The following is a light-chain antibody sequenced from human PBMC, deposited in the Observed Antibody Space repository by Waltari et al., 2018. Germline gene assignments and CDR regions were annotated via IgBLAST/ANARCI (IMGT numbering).Light chain of an antibody. CDR1: LVGSDVGAY. CDR2: KIS. Sequence: LVGSDVGAYLNWFQRRPGQSPWRLLYKISIRDSGVPDRFSGSESGTDFSLKISRVEAEDVGVYDCMYGTHWPPFPFGPGNTVDIK. J-gene: IGKJ3*01. CDR3: MYGTHWPPFP. V-gene: IGKV2-30*01.